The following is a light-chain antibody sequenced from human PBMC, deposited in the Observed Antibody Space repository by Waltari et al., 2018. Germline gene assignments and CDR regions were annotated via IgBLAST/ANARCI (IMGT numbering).Light chain of an antibody. Sequence: DIQMTQSPSTLSASVQSRVTITCRASQSISSWLAWDQQKPGKAPKLLIDKASSLESGVPSRCSGSGSGTEFTLTISSLQPDDFATYFCQQYNSYPITFGQGTRLEIK. J-gene: IGKJ5*01. CDR3: QQYNSYPIT. CDR2: KAS. V-gene: IGKV1-5*03. CDR1: QSISSW.